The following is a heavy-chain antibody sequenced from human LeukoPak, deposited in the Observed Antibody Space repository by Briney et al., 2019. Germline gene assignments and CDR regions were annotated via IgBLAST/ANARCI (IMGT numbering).Heavy chain of an antibody. CDR1: GFTFGDYA. CDR3: TRDRGAYNLYDY. CDR2: IRSKAYGETA. D-gene: IGHD1-1*01. J-gene: IGHJ4*02. V-gene: IGHV3-49*03. Sequence: GGSLRLSCTASGFTFGDYAMGWIRQAPGKGLEWVGFIRSKAYGETADYAASVKGRFTISRDDSKAIAYLQMNSLKTEDTAVYHCTRDRGAYNLYDYWGQGTLVTVSS.